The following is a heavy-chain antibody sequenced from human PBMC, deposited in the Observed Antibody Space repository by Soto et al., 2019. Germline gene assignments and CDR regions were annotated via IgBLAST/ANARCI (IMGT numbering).Heavy chain of an antibody. J-gene: IGHJ4*02. CDR2: ISGSGGST. CDR3: AKDRDSSGWYDY. CDR1: GFTFSSYA. V-gene: IGHV3-23*01. Sequence: GGSLRLSCAASGFTFSSYAMSWVRQAPGKGLEWVSAISGSGGSTYYADSVKGRFTISRDNSKTTLYLQMNSLRAEDTAVYYCAKDRDSSGWYDYWGQGTLVTVSS. D-gene: IGHD6-19*01.